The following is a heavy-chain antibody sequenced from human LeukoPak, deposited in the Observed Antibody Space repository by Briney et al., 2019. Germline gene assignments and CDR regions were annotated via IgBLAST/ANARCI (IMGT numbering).Heavy chain of an antibody. CDR2: LSDTGDST. D-gene: IGHD2-15*01. CDR3: AKGDCSSGSCYFDY. CDR1: GFTLSNHP. J-gene: IGHJ4*02. Sequence: GGSLRLSCASSGFTLSNHPMYWVRQAPGKGLEWVSSLSDTGDSTHYADSVKGRFTISRDSARSALYLQMNSLRAEDTAVYYCAKGDCSSGSCYFDYWGQGSQVTVSS. V-gene: IGHV3-23*01.